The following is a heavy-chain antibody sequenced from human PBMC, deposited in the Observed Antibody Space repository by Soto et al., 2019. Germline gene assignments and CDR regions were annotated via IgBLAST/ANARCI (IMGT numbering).Heavy chain of an antibody. V-gene: IGHV3-48*03. D-gene: IGHD2-15*01. J-gene: IGHJ5*02. CDR1: GFTFSSYE. Sequence: EVQLVESGGGLVQPGGSLRLSCAASGFTFSSYEMNWVRQAPGKGLEWVSYISSSGSTIYYADSVKGRFTISRDNAKNSLYLQMNRLRAEDTAVYYCARGRCSGGSCYSRRWFDPWGQGTLVTVSS. CDR3: ARGRCSGGSCYSRRWFDP. CDR2: ISSSGSTI.